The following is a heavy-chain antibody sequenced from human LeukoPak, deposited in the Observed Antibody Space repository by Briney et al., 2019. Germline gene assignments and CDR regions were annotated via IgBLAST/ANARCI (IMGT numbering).Heavy chain of an antibody. V-gene: IGHV3-33*03. D-gene: IGHD3-16*02. CDR1: GFTFSSYG. J-gene: IGHJ4*02. CDR2: IWYDGSNK. Sequence: GTSLRLSCAASGFTFSSYGMHWVRQAPGKGLEWVAVIWYDGSNKYYADSVKGRFTISGDNSKNTLYLQMDSLRAEDTAVYYCARLYVGFDYWGQRTLVTVSS. CDR3: ARLYVGFDY.